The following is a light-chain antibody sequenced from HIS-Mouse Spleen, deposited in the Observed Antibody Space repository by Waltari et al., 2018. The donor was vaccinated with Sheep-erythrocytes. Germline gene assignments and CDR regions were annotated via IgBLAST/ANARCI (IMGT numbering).Light chain of an antibody. CDR3: CSYAGSSTFHVV. CDR1: SSDVGSYNL. J-gene: IGLJ2*01. CDR2: EGS. Sequence: QSALTQPASVSGSPGPSITISCTGTSSDVGSYNLLSWYQQHPGKAPQLMIYEGSKRPSGVSNRFSGSKSGNTASLTISGLQAEDEADYYCCSYAGSSTFHVVFGGGTKLTVL. V-gene: IGLV2-23*03.